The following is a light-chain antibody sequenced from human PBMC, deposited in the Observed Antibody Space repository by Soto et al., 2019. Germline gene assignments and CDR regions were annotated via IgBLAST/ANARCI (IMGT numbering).Light chain of an antibody. J-gene: IGKJ4*01. V-gene: IGKV1-39*01. Sequence: IEMTQSPASLSASVGDRVTITCRASQTIATYLIWFQHKSGRAPKLLIYTSSSVNSGVSSRFRGSGSGTDFTLTINDVQPEDSATYYCQQSYSSLVTFGAGTKVEIK. CDR2: TSS. CDR1: QTIATY. CDR3: QQSYSSLVT.